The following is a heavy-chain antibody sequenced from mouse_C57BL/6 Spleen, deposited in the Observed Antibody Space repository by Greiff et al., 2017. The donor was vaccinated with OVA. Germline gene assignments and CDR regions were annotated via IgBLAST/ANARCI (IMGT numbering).Heavy chain of an antibody. CDR2: IHPSDSDT. Sequence: QVQLQQPGAELVKPGASVKVSCKASGYTFTSYWMHWVKQRPGQGLEWIGRIHPSDSDTNYNQKFKGKATLTVDKSSNTAYMQLSSLTSEDSAVYYCATPSTVDAMDYWGQGTSVTVSS. V-gene: IGHV1-74*01. D-gene: IGHD1-1*01. CDR1: GYTFTSYW. J-gene: IGHJ4*01. CDR3: ATPSTVDAMDY.